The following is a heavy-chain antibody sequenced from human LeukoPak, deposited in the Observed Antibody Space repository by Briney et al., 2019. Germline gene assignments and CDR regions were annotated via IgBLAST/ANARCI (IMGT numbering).Heavy chain of an antibody. Sequence: HPGGSLRLSCAASGFTFSSYAMSGVRQAPGKGLEWVSAISGSGGSTYYADSVKGRFTISRDNSKNTLYLQMNSLRAEDTAVYYCANHLVPAAKGRFDYWGQGTLVTVSS. CDR2: ISGSGGST. D-gene: IGHD2-2*01. CDR3: ANHLVPAAKGRFDY. CDR1: GFTFSSYA. V-gene: IGHV3-23*01. J-gene: IGHJ4*02.